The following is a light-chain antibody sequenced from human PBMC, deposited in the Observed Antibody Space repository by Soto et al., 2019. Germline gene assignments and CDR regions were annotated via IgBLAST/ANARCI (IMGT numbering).Light chain of an antibody. Sequence: DIQMTQSPSSLSASVGDRVTITCRASQNIGSFLNWYHQKPGKAPRLLIYATSSLQSGVPSRFSGSRSGADFTLTITSLQPEAFGTFYCQQSYGNPGFAPGTKVHIK. J-gene: IGKJ3*01. CDR1: QNIGSF. V-gene: IGKV1-39*01. CDR3: QQSYGNPG. CDR2: ATS.